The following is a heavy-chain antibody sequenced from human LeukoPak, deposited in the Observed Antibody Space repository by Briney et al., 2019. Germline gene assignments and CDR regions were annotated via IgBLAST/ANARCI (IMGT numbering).Heavy chain of an antibody. CDR2: IYTSGST. CDR3: ARDRGGYSYGYPHYFDY. V-gene: IGHV4-61*02. Sequence: PSETLSLTCTVSGGSISSGSYYWSWIRQPAGKGLEWIGRIYTSGSTNYNPSLKSRVTISVDTSKNQFSLRLSSVTAADTAVYYCARDRGGYSYGYPHYFDYWGQGTLVTVSS. CDR1: GGSISSGSYY. D-gene: IGHD5-18*01. J-gene: IGHJ4*02.